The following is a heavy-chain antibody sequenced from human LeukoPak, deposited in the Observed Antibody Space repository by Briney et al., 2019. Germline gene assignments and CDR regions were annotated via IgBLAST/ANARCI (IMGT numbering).Heavy chain of an antibody. CDR2: MNPNSGNT. D-gene: IGHD3-10*01. V-gene: IGHV1-8*03. CDR1: GYTFTSYD. Sequence: GASVKVSCKASGYTFTSYDINWVRQATGQGLEWMGWMNPNSGNTGYAQKFQGRVTITRNTSISTAYMELSSLRSEDTAVYYCARERALFNYYGSGSARDYYFDYWGQGTLVTVSS. J-gene: IGHJ4*02. CDR3: ARERALFNYYGSGSARDYYFDY.